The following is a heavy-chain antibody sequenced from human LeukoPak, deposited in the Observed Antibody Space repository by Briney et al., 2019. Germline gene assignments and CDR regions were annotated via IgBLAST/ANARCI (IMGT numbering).Heavy chain of an antibody. CDR2: IIPILGIA. J-gene: IGHJ5*02. D-gene: IGHD3-16*02. CDR1: GYTFTGYY. CDR3: ARDLTFGGVIPKIGPSNWFDP. V-gene: IGHV1-69*04. Sequence: GASVKVSCKASGYTFTGYYMHWVRQAPGQGLEWMGRIIPILGIANYAQKFQGRVTITADKSTSTAYMELSSLRSEDTAVYYCARDLTFGGVIPKIGPSNWFDPWGQGTLVTVSS.